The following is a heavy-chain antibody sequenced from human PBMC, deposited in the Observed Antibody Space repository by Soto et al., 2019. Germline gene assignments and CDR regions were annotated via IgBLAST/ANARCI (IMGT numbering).Heavy chain of an antibody. J-gene: IGHJ6*01. CDR2: ISYDGSNK. Sequence: QVQLVESGGGVVQPGRSLRLSCAASGFTFSSYAMHWVRQAPGKGLEWVAVISYDGSNKYYADSVKGRFTISRDNSKNTLYLQMNSLRAEDTAVYYCAREVSRYNWKVGYYYGMDVW. V-gene: IGHV3-30-3*01. D-gene: IGHD1-20*01. CDR1: GFTFSSYA. CDR3: AREVSRYNWKVGYYYGMDV.